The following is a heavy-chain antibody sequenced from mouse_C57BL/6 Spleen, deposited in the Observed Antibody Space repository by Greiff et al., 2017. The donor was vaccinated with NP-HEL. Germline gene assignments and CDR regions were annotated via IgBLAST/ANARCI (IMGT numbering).Heavy chain of an antibody. CDR1: GFTFNTYA. J-gene: IGHJ3*01. V-gene: IGHV10-3*01. Sequence: EVMLVESGGGLVQPKGSLKLSCAASGFTFNTYAMHWVRQAPGKGLEWVARIRSKSSNYATYYADSVKDRFTISRDDSQSMLYLQMNNLKTEDTAMYYCVRMADGYYEEGFAYWGQGTLVTVSA. CDR2: IRSKSSNYAT. CDR3: VRMADGYYEEGFAY. D-gene: IGHD2-3*01.